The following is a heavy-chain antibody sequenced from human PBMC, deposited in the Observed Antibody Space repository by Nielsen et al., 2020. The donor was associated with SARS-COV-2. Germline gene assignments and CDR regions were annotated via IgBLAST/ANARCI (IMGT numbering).Heavy chain of an antibody. Sequence: GESLKISCAASGFTFSDHAFHWVRQAPGKGLEWVALISYDGSNIHYADSVKGRFTISRDSSKNSLYLQMNSLGIEDTGVYYCARGNYGGNSDYFDYWGQGTLVNVSS. CDR1: GFTFSDHA. CDR3: ARGNYGGNSDYFDY. CDR2: ISYDGSNI. J-gene: IGHJ4*02. D-gene: IGHD4-23*01. V-gene: IGHV3-30-3*01.